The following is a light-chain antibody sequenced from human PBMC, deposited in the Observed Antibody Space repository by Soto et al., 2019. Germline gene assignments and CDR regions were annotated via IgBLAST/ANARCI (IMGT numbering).Light chain of an antibody. J-gene: IGLJ1*01. CDR3: GSWDSSLSAYV. Sequence: QSVLTQPPSVSAAPGQRVTISCSGSSSNIGGNSVSWYQQLPGTAPKLLIYDDDRRPSGIPDRFSGSKSGTSATLGITGFQTGDEADYYCGSWDSSLSAYVFGTGTRSPS. CDR2: DDD. V-gene: IGLV1-51*01. CDR1: SSNIGGNS.